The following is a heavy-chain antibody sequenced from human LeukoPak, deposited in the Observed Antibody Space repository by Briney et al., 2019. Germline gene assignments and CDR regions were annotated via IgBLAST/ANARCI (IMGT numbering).Heavy chain of an antibody. CDR2: INHSGST. CDR3: ARAPVAGFDP. CDR1: GGSISSYS. J-gene: IGHJ5*02. Sequence: SETLSLTCTVSGGSISSYSWSWIRQPPGKGLEWIGEINHSGSTNYNPSLKSRVTISVDTSKNQFSLKLSSVTAADTAVYYCARAPVAGFDPWGQGTLVTVSS. V-gene: IGHV4-34*01.